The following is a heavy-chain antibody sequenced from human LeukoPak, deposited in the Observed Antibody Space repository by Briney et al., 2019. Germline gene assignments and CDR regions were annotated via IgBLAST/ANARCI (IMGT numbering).Heavy chain of an antibody. D-gene: IGHD3-10*01. Sequence: PSETLSLTCAVYGGSFSGYYWSWIRQPPGKGLEWIGEINHSGSTNYNPSLKSRVTISVDTSKNQFSLKLSSVTAADTAVYYCARELLWFGEPPDVWGKGTTVTISS. CDR2: INHSGST. CDR1: GGSFSGYY. V-gene: IGHV4-34*01. J-gene: IGHJ6*04. CDR3: ARELLWFGEPPDV.